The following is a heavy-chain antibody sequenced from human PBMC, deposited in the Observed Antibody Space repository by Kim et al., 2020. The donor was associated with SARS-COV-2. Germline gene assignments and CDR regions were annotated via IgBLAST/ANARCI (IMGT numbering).Heavy chain of an antibody. Sequence: GGSLRLSCAASGFTFSSYAMSWVRQAPGKGLEWVSAISGSGGSTYYADSVKGRFTISRDNSKNTLYLQMNSLRAEDTAVYYCANSPSGGYSSGWALDYWGQGTLVTVSS. J-gene: IGHJ4*02. D-gene: IGHD6-19*01. V-gene: IGHV3-23*01. CDR1: GFTFSSYA. CDR3: ANSPSGGYSSGWALDY. CDR2: ISGSGGST.